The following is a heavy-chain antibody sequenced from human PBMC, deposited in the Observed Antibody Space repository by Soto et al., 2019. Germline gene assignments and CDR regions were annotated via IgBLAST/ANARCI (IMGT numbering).Heavy chain of an antibody. D-gene: IGHD3-10*01. CDR2: IIPILGIA. CDR1: GGTFSSYT. V-gene: IGHV1-69*02. Sequence: SVKVSCKASGGTFSSYTISWVRQAPGQGLEWMGRIIPILGIANYAQKFQGRVTITADKSTSTAYMELSSLRSEDTAVYYCASDGWFGESDYYYYYMDVWGKGTTVTVSS. J-gene: IGHJ6*03. CDR3: ASDGWFGESDYYYYYMDV.